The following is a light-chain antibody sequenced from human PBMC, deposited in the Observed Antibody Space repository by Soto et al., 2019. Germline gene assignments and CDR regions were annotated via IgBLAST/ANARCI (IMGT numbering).Light chain of an antibody. CDR1: QSISSW. CDR3: QQYNSSVG. Sequence: DIQMTQSPSTLSASVGDRVTITCRASQSISSWLAWYQQKPGKAPKLLIYDASSLESGVPSRFSGSGSGTEFTLTISSLQPDDFATYYCQQYNSSVGLGQGTKVDIK. V-gene: IGKV1-5*01. CDR2: DAS. J-gene: IGKJ1*01.